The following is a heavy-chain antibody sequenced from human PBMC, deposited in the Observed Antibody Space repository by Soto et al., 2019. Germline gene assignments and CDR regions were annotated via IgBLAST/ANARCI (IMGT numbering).Heavy chain of an antibody. CDR3: ARNHQAGLNVIGD. D-gene: IGHD6-13*01. J-gene: IGHJ1*01. CDR2: VCHTGST. CDR1: GAPLSSGRW. V-gene: IGHV4-4*02. Sequence: QVQLQESGPGLVKPSGTMALTCAVSGAPLSSGRWWSWVRQAPGKGLEWIVEVCHTGSTNYSPSLKRRLIIYVEQSNNKFSQKFPSVTAAGTAGYYCARNHQAGLNVIGDWSQGSLVTVSS.